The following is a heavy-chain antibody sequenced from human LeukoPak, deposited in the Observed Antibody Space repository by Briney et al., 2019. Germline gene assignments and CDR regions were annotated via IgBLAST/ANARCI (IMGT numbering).Heavy chain of an antibody. D-gene: IGHD2-21*01. CDR1: GYTFTSYA. J-gene: IGHJ5*02. Sequence: DSVKVSCKASGYTFTSYAISWVRQAPGQGLEWMGLISADNGNTDYAHRVQGRVTMTTDTSTSTAFMELRSLRSDDTAVYYCARLCSIRWCLHDWFDPWGQGTLVTVSS. CDR3: ARLCSIRWCLHDWFDP. CDR2: ISADNGNT. V-gene: IGHV1-18*01.